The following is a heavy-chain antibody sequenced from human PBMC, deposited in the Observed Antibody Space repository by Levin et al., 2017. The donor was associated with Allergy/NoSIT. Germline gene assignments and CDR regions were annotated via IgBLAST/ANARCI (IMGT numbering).Heavy chain of an antibody. J-gene: IGHJ6*02. V-gene: IGHV3-74*01. D-gene: IGHD6-19*01. Sequence: GGSLRLSCAASGFTFSDYWMHWVRQAPGEGLVWVSHINGGGTTSTYADSVKGRFTISRDNAKNTVYLQMNSLRAEDTAVYYCAREYRPKVYQFYGMDVWGQGTTVTVSS. CDR2: INGGGTTS. CDR3: AREYRPKVYQFYGMDV. CDR1: GFTFSDYW.